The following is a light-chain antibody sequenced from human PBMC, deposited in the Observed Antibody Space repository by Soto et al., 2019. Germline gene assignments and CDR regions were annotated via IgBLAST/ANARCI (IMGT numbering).Light chain of an antibody. CDR1: QSISSN. Sequence: EIVMTQSPATLSASPGERATLSCRASQSISSNLAWYQQKPGQAPSLLIYGASARATGIPARFSGSGSGTEFTLTISSLQSEDYAVYYCQHYNNWPFTFGQGTKVDIK. CDR3: QHYNNWPFT. V-gene: IGKV3-15*01. J-gene: IGKJ2*01. CDR2: GAS.